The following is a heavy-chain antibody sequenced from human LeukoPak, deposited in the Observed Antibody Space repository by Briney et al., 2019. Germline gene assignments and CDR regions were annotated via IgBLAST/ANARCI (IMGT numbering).Heavy chain of an antibody. CDR1: GFPFETNA. CDR2: CSRSSTTI. D-gene: IGHD2-15*01. J-gene: IGHJ4*02. V-gene: IGHV3-48*02. Sequence: GGSLRLSCATSGFPFETNAMSWVRQAPAKGLEWVSYCSRSSTTIYYAASVKGRFTIARDDATNSLFLQMHSLRDEESAVYYCARAAGYDAPFDNWGQGTLVAVSS. CDR3: ARAAGYDAPFDN.